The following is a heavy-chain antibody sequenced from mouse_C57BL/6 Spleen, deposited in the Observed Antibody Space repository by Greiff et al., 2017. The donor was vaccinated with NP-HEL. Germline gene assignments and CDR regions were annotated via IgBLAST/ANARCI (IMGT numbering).Heavy chain of an antibody. CDR1: GYSFTDYN. CDR2: INPNYGTT. CDR3: AMGNYSNSYWYFDV. Sequence: VQLQQSGPELVKPGASVKISCKASGYSFTDYNMNWVKQSNGKSLEWIGVINPNYGTTSYNQKFKGKAPLTVNQSSSTAYMQLNSLTSEYAAVYYCAMGNYSNSYWYFDVWGTGTTVTVSS. D-gene: IGHD2-5*01. V-gene: IGHV1-39*01. J-gene: IGHJ1*03.